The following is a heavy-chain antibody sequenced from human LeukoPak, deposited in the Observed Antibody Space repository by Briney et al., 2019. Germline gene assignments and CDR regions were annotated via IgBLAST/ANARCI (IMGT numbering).Heavy chain of an antibody. J-gene: IGHJ4*02. V-gene: IGHV4-31*03. CDR3: ARENPLGGWKFDY. CDR2: IYYSGST. D-gene: IGHD1-1*01. CDR1: GGSISSGGYY. Sequence: SETLSLTCTVSGGSISSGGYYWSWIRQHPGKGLEWIGYIYYSGSTYYNPSLKSRVTISVDTSKNQFSLKLSSVTAADTAVYYCARENPLGGWKFDYWGQGTLVTVSS.